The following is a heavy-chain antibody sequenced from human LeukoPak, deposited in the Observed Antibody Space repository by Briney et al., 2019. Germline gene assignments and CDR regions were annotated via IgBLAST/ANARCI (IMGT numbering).Heavy chain of an antibody. CDR2: VNPNSGGT. J-gene: IGHJ4*02. CDR3: ARGNAPGYCSGGSCYLEFDY. CDR1: GYTFTGYY. V-gene: IGHV1-2*06. Sequence: ASVKVSCKASGYTFTGYYVHWVRQAPGQGLEWMGRVNPNSGGTNYAQKFQGRVTMTRDTSISTAYMELSRLRSDDTAVYYCARGNAPGYCSGGSCYLEFDYWGQGTLVTVSS. D-gene: IGHD2-15*01.